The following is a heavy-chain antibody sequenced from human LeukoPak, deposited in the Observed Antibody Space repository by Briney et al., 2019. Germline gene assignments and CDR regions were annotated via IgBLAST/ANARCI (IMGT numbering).Heavy chain of an antibody. J-gene: IGHJ4*02. CDR3: ARAYYGAADY. V-gene: IGHV4-59*11. D-gene: IGHD4-17*01. CDR2: IYYSGST. Sequence: PSETLSLTCAVSGGSISSHYWSWIRQPPGKGLEWIGYIYYSGSTNYNPSLKSRVTISVDTSKNQFSLKLSSVTAADTAVYYCARAYYGAADYWGQGTLVTVSS. CDR1: GGSISSHY.